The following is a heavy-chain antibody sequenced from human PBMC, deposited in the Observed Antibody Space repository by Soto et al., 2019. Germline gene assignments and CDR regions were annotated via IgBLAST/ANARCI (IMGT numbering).Heavy chain of an antibody. CDR1: GYTFTSYG. CDR3: ARVRGGVTTPNNWFDP. V-gene: IGHV1-18*04. D-gene: IGHD4-17*01. CDR2: ISAYNGNT. Sequence: ASVKVSCKASGYTFTSYGISWVRQAPGQGLEWMGWISAYNGNTNYAQKLQGRVTMTTDTSTSTAYMELRSLRSDDTAVYYCARVRGGVTTPNNWFDPWGQGILVTVFS. J-gene: IGHJ5*02.